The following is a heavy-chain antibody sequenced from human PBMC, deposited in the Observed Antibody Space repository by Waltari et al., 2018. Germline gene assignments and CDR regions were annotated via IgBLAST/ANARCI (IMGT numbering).Heavy chain of an antibody. CDR2: IYHSGSP. J-gene: IGHJ6*03. D-gene: IGHD2-15*01. V-gene: IGHV4-38-2*02. CDR3: ASCLGSCYSGWIYMDV. CDR1: GYSISSGYY. Sequence: QVQLQESGPGLVKPSETLSLTCTVSGYSISSGYYWGWIRQPPGKGLEWIGSIYHSGSPSYTPSLKSRVTISVDTSKNQFSLKLSSVTAADTAVYYCASCLGSCYSGWIYMDVWGKGTTVTVSS.